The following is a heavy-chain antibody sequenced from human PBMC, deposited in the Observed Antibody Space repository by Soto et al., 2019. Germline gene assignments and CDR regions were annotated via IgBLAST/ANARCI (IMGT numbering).Heavy chain of an antibody. J-gene: IGHJ6*03. CDR2: IRSKGNNYAT. CDR3: SRQASDFWSGKPQYYMDV. D-gene: IGHD3-3*01. V-gene: IGHV3-73*01. Sequence: GGAPRISCAASGFSFSGSSLHWGRPGSGERVGGVGRIRSKGNNYATAYGASLKGRFTISRDDSKNTAYLQMNSLNTEDTAVYYCSRQASDFWSGKPQYYMDVWGKGTTVTVSS. CDR1: GFSFSGSS.